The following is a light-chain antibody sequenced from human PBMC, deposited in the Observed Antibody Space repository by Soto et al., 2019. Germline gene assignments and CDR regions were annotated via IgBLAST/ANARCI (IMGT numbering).Light chain of an antibody. J-gene: IGKJ4*01. CDR2: WAS. CDR1: QSALYSSNNKNY. Sequence: DIVMTQSPDSLAVSLGERATINCKSSQSALYSSNNKNYLAWYQQKPGQPPKLLIYWASTRESGVPDRFSGSGSGTHFTLTISSLQAEDVAVYYCQQYYSTPVTFGGGNKVEIK. V-gene: IGKV4-1*01. CDR3: QQYYSTPVT.